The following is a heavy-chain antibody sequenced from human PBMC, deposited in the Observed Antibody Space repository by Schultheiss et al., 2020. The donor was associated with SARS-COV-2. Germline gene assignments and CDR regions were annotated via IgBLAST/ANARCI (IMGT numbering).Heavy chain of an antibody. Sequence: SQTLSLTCTVSGGSISSYYWSWIRQPPGKGLEWIGYIYYSGSTYYNPSLKSRVTISVDTSKNQFSLKLSSVTAADTAVYYCARGITRDWFDPWGQGTLVTVSS. CDR1: GGSISSYY. D-gene: IGHD3-10*01. J-gene: IGHJ5*02. CDR2: IYYSGST. CDR3: ARGITRDWFDP. V-gene: IGHV4-59*12.